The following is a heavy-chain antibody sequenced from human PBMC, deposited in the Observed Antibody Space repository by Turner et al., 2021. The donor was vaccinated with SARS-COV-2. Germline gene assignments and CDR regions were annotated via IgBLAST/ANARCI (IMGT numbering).Heavy chain of an antibody. CDR1: GLTVSSHC. CDR2: IYSGGST. V-gene: IGHV3-66*01. Sequence: EVQLVESGGGSVQPGGSLRPSCAASGLTVSSHCMSWVRQAPGKGLEWFSVIYSGGSTCYTDSVKGRFTISRDNSKNTLDLQMNSLRAEDTAVYYCARDLDYYGMDVWGQGTTVTVSS. CDR3: ARDLDYYGMDV. J-gene: IGHJ6*02.